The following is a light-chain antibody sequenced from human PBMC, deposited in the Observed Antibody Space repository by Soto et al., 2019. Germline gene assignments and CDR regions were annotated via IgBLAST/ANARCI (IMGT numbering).Light chain of an antibody. CDR3: QQYNSYS. CDR2: GAS. CDR1: QSVRSN. Sequence: EIVMTQSPSTLSVATWDRATLSCRANQSVRSNLAWYQQRPGQAPRLLIYGASTRAAGVPARFSGSGSGTEFTLTISSLQPDDFATYYCQQYNSYSFGQGTKVDIK. V-gene: IGKV3-15*01. J-gene: IGKJ1*01.